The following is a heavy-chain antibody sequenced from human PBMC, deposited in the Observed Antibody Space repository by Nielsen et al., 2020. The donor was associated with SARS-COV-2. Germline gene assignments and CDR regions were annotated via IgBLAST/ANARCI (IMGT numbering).Heavy chain of an antibody. J-gene: IGHJ6*02. D-gene: IGHD3-16*01. CDR3: AAARGGEEGGGGYYYYGMDV. Sequence: GEPLKISCMGSGYSFTSYWIGWVRQMPGKGLEWMGIIYPGDSDTRYSPSFQGQVTISADKSISTAYLQWSSLQASDTAMYYGAAARGGEEGGGGYYYYGMDVWGQGTTVTVSS. V-gene: IGHV5-51*01. CDR2: IYPGDSDT. CDR1: GYSFTSYW.